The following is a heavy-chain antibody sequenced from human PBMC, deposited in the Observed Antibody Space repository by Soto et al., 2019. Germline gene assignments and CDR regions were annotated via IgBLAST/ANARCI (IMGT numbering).Heavy chain of an antibody. CDR3: ARGTTTVTTFDY. Sequence: PSETLSLTCAVCGGSFSGYYWTWIRQPPGTGLEWIGEINHSGSTNYNPSLKSRVTISVDRSKNQLSLKLSSVTAADTAVYYCARGTTTVTTFDYWGQGTLVTVS. J-gene: IGHJ4*02. V-gene: IGHV4-34*01. CDR2: INHSGST. CDR1: GGSFSGYY. D-gene: IGHD4-17*01.